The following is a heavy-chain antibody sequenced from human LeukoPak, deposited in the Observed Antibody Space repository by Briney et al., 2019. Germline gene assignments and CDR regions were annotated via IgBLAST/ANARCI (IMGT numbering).Heavy chain of an antibody. D-gene: IGHD3-10*01. V-gene: IGHV3-23*01. CDR1: GFTFNNFA. CDR3: ARGRYGSGIYYFDY. CDR2: ISGSGSSI. Sequence: PGESLRLSCAASGFTFNNFAMSWVRQAPGKGMEWVSAISGSGSSIYYADSVKGRLTISRDTSKSTLYLQMSSLRAEDTAIYYCARGRYGSGIYYFDYWGQGTLVTVSS. J-gene: IGHJ4*02.